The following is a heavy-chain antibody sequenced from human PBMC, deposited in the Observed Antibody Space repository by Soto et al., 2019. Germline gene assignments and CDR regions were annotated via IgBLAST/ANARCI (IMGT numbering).Heavy chain of an antibody. CDR2: IYYTGST. J-gene: IGHJ4*02. Sequence: KTSETLSLTCTVSGGSVSSGNYYWSWIRQPPGKGLEWIGYIYYTGSTNYDPSLKSRVTISVDTSKNQFSLRLTSVTAADTAVYYCASRGVYGDYVDHWGQGTLVTVSS. D-gene: IGHD4-17*01. V-gene: IGHV4-61*01. CDR1: GGSVSSGNYY. CDR3: ASRGVYGDYVDH.